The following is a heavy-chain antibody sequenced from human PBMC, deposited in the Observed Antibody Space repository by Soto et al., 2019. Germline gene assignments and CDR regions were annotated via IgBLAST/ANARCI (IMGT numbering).Heavy chain of an antibody. CDR2: ISSSSSYI. D-gene: IGHD7-27*01. J-gene: IGHJ3*02. CDR1: GFTFSSYS. Sequence: EVQLVESGGGLVKPGGSLRLSCAASGFTFSSYSMNWVRQAPGKGLEWVSSISSSSSYIYYADSVKGRFTISRDNAKNSLYLLMNSLSAADTAVYYCARGPLTDAVDIWGQGTMVTVSS. CDR3: ARGPLTDAVDI. V-gene: IGHV3-21*01.